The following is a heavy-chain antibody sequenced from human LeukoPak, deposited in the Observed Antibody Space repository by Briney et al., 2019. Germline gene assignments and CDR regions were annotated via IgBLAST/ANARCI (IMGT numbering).Heavy chain of an antibody. D-gene: IGHD3-3*01. CDR2: ISGSGGST. Sequence: GGSLRLSCAASGYTFSSYAMCWVHQAPGKGLEWVSAISGSGGSTYYAGSVKGRFTISRDNSKNTLYLQMNSLRAEDTAVYYCAKDGPSWDFWSGYNWFDPWGQGTLVTVSS. V-gene: IGHV3-23*01. CDR3: AKDGPSWDFWSGYNWFDP. J-gene: IGHJ5*02. CDR1: GYTFSSYA.